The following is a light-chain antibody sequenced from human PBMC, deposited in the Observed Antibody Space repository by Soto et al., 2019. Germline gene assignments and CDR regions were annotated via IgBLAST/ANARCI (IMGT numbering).Light chain of an antibody. CDR2: GAS. Sequence: EIVLTQSPGTLSLSPGERATLSCRASQSVSRNYLAWHQQKPGQAPRLLIYGASSRATGIPDRFSGSWSGTDFTLTISRLEPEDFAIYYCQQYGSSPPETFGQGTKVEIK. J-gene: IGKJ1*01. CDR1: QSVSRNY. V-gene: IGKV3-20*01. CDR3: QQYGSSPPET.